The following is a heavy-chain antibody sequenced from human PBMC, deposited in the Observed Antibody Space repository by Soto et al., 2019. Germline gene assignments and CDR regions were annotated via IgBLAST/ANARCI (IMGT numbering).Heavy chain of an antibody. CDR3: ASLRTGHYDILTAFSAIDI. Sequence: QLQLVESGGGLVKPGGSLRVSCAASVFTFSDYFMNWIRQAPGKGLEWVSYISSSGRYTSYADSVKGRFTISRDNAQNSLYLQMNNLRAEDTAVYYCASLRTGHYDILTAFSAIDIWGQGTMVTVFS. CDR2: ISSSGRYT. D-gene: IGHD3-9*01. V-gene: IGHV3-11*05. J-gene: IGHJ3*02. CDR1: VFTFSDYF.